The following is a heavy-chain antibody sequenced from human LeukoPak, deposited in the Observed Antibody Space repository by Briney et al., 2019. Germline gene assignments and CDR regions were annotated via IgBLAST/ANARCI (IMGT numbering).Heavy chain of an antibody. CDR2: ISSSSRYI. D-gene: IGHD3-16*01. Sequence: GGSLRLSCAAFGFTFSSYSMNWVRQAPGKGLEWVSSISSSSRYIYYADSVKGRFTISRDNAKNSLYLQMNSLRAEDTAVYYCARVGWVLRYAFDIWGQGTMVTVSS. V-gene: IGHV3-21*01. J-gene: IGHJ3*02. CDR3: ARVGWVLRYAFDI. CDR1: GFTFSSYS.